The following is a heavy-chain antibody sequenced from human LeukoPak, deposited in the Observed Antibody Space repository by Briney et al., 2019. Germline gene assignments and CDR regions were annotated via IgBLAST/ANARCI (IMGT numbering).Heavy chain of an antibody. CDR2: INPNSGGT. Sequence: ASVKVSCKASGYTFTAYDIHWVRQAPGQGLEWMGWINPNSGGTNYAQKFQGRVTMTRDTSISTAYMELSRLRSDDTAVYYCTRDVGSRYGHDYWGQGTLVTVSS. D-gene: IGHD5-18*01. CDR1: GYTFTAYD. V-gene: IGHV1-2*02. CDR3: TRDVGSRYGHDY. J-gene: IGHJ4*02.